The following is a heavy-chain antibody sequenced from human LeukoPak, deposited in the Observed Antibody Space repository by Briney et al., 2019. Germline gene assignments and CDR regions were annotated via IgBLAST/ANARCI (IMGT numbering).Heavy chain of an antibody. CDR3: ARHQSYGSGTYYAPFDN. CDR1: DYSISSYD. V-gene: IGHV4-59*08. J-gene: IGHJ4*02. Sequence: SETLSLTRTVSDYSISSYDWSWIRQPPGKGLEWIGFINHSGNTNYNPSLKSRVTLSVDTSRNQFSLKLSSVTAADTAVYYCARHQSYGSGTYYAPFDNWGQGILVTVSS. D-gene: IGHD3-10*01. CDR2: INHSGNT.